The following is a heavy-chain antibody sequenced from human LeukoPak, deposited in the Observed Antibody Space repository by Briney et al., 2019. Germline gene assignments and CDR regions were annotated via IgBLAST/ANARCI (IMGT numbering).Heavy chain of an antibody. Sequence: PSETLSLTCTVSGGSISSSSYYWGWIRQPPGKGLEWIGSIYYSGSTYYNPSLKSRVTISVDTSKNQFSLTVSSVTAADTAVYYCARDRYDPRALDIWGQGTMVTVSS. D-gene: IGHD2-2*01. J-gene: IGHJ3*02. CDR1: GGSISSSSYY. CDR2: IYYSGST. V-gene: IGHV4-39*07. CDR3: ARDRYDPRALDI.